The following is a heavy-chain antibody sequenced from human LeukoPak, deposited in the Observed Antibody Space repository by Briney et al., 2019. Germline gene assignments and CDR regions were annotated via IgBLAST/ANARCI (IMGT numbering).Heavy chain of an antibody. CDR2: FDPEDGET. V-gene: IGHV1-24*01. D-gene: IGHD1-26*01. Sequence: EASVKVSCKASGGTSSSYAISWVRQAPGQGLEWMGGFDPEDGETIHAQKFQGRVTMTEDTSTDTAYMELSSLRSEDTAVYYCAIGIVGASWDWNFDYWGQGTLVTVSS. CDR1: GGTSSSYA. J-gene: IGHJ4*02. CDR3: AIGIVGASWDWNFDY.